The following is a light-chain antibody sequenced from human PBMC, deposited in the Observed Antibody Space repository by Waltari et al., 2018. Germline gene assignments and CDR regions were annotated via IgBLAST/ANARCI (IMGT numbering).Light chain of an antibody. CDR3: QTGGHGTWV. CDR1: SGHSSNV. Sequence: QLVVTQSPSASASLGASVKLTCTLSSGHSSNVIAWLQQQPEKGRRYLMKVNSDGSHSRGDEIPDRFSGSSSGAERYLTISSRQAEDEADYYCQTGGHGTWVFGGGSKLTVL. J-gene: IGLJ3*02. V-gene: IGLV4-69*01. CDR2: VNSDGSH.